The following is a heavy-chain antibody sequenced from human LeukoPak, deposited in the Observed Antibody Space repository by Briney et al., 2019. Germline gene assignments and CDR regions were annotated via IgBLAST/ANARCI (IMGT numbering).Heavy chain of an antibody. V-gene: IGHV4-4*07. Sequence: SETLSLTCTVSGGSISSYYWSWIRQPAGKGLEWIGRVYSSGGTNYISSLKSRVTISIDTSKSQFSLELTSVTAADTAVYYCARGGHYDATHFDYYHVMDVWGKGTTVSVSS. D-gene: IGHD4-17*01. CDR3: ARGGHYDATHFDYYHVMDV. CDR2: VYSSGGT. CDR1: GGSISSYY. J-gene: IGHJ6*04.